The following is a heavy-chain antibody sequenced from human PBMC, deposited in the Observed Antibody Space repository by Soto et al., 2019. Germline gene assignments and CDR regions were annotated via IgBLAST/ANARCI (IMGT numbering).Heavy chain of an antibody. CDR2: ISYDGSNK. J-gene: IGHJ4*02. CDR3: AKVGAGHIGFDY. CDR1: GFTFSSYG. Sequence: PGGSLRLSCAASGFTFSSYGMHWVRQAPGKGLEWVAVISYDGSNKYYADSVKGRFTISRDNSKNTLYLQMNSLRAEDTAVYYCAKVGAGHIGFDYWGQGTLVTVSS. D-gene: IGHD1-26*01. V-gene: IGHV3-30*18.